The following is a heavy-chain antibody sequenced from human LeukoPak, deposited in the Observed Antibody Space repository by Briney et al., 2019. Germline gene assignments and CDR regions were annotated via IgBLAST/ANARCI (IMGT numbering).Heavy chain of an antibody. Sequence: GASVKVSCKASGGTFSSYAISWVRQAPGQGLEWMGGIIPIFGTANCAQKFQGRVTITADESTSTAYMELSSLRSEDTAVYYCARGCSGGSCYSFIDYYYYMDVWGKGTTVTVSS. CDR3: ARGCSGGSCYSFIDYYYYMDV. V-gene: IGHV1-69*13. D-gene: IGHD2-15*01. CDR2: IIPIFGTA. J-gene: IGHJ6*03. CDR1: GGTFSSYA.